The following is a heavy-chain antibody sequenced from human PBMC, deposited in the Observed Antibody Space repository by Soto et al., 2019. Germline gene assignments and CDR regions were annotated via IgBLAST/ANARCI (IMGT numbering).Heavy chain of an antibody. Sequence: EVQLVETGGGLIQPGGSLRLSCAASGVTVSTNYMSWVRQAPGKGLEWVSVIYSDGKTFYADSVKGRFTISRDNSKNTVSLQMNSLRAEDTAVYYCARDGGGGYYDSSGYVAVWGQGTLATVSS. CDR1: GVTVSTNY. CDR2: IYSDGKT. V-gene: IGHV3-53*02. D-gene: IGHD3-22*01. J-gene: IGHJ4*02. CDR3: ARDGGGGYYDSSGYVAV.